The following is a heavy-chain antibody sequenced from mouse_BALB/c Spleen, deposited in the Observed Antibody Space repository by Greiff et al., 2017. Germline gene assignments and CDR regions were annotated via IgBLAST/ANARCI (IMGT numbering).Heavy chain of an antibody. Sequence: EVKLMESGGGLVKPGGSLKLSCAASGFTFSDYYMYWVRQTPEKRLEWVATISDGGSYTYYPDSVKGRFTISRDNAKNNLYLQMSSLKSEDTAMYYCARGNSLLRLYAMDYWGQGTSVTVSS. CDR1: GFTFSDYY. D-gene: IGHD1-2*01. CDR2: ISDGGSYT. V-gene: IGHV5-4*02. J-gene: IGHJ4*01. CDR3: ARGNSLLRLYAMDY.